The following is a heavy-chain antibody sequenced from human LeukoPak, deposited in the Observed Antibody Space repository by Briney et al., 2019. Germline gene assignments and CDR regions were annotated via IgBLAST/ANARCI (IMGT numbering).Heavy chain of an antibody. J-gene: IGHJ4*02. V-gene: IGHV4-59*01. D-gene: IGHD6-13*01. CDR2: IYDRGSP. CDR3: ARDRPSYSSSWLRGEFDY. CDR1: GGSLRSYY. Sequence: SETLSLPRTVSGGSLRSYYWSWLRHPPGKGLEWMGYIYDRGSPNHNPSLKSQVPKSVGTFKNQFPLNPTPVTAADTAVYYCARDRPSYSSSWLRGEFDYWGQGTLVTVSS.